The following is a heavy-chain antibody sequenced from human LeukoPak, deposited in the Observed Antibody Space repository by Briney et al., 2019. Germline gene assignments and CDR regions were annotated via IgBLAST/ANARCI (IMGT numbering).Heavy chain of an antibody. CDR3: ARDKGYYGSGENDY. CDR1: GFTFSSYA. Sequence: PGRSLRLSCAASGFTFSSYAMHWVRQAPGKGLEWVAVISYDGSNKYYADSVKGRFTISRDNSKNTLYLQMNSLRAEDTAVYYCARDKGYYGSGENDYWGQGTLVTVSS. CDR2: ISYDGSNK. D-gene: IGHD3-10*01. V-gene: IGHV3-30-3*01. J-gene: IGHJ4*02.